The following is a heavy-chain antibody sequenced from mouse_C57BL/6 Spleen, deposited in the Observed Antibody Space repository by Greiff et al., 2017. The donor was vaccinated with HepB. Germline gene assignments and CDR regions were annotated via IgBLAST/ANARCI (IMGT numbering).Heavy chain of an antibody. J-gene: IGHJ2*01. D-gene: IGHD2-4*01. V-gene: IGHV6-6*01. Sequence: EVKLMESGGGLVQPGGSMKLSCAASGFTFSDAWMDWVRQSPEKGLEWVAEIRNKANNHATYYAESVKGRFTISRDYSKSSVYLQMNRLRAEDTGIYYCTSIYYDYDGYYFDYWGQGTTLTVSS. CDR3: TSIYYDYDGYYFDY. CDR2: IRNKANNHAT. CDR1: GFTFSDAW.